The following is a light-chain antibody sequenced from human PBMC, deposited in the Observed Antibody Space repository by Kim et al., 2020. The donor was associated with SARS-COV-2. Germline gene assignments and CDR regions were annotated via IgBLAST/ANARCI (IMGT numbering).Light chain of an antibody. CDR2: AAS. CDR1: QSISSY. J-gene: IGKJ2*01. Sequence: DTQMTQSPSSLSASVGDRVTITCRASQSISSYLNWYQQKPGKAPQLLIYAASSLQSGVPSRFSGSGSGTDFTLTISSLQPEDFAAYYCQQSYSTPYTFGQGTKLEI. CDR3: QQSYSTPYT. V-gene: IGKV1-39*01.